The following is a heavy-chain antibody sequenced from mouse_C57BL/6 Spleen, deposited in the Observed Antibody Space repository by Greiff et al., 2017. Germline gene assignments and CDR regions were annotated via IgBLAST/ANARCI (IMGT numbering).Heavy chain of an antibody. CDR2: ISYDGSN. CDR1: GYSITSGYY. CDR3: AREYDYEGYGAMDY. Sequence: EVKLMESGPGLVKPSQSLSLTCSVTGYSITSGYYWNWIRQFPGNKLEWMGYISYDGSNNYNPSLKNRISITRDTSKNQFFLKLNSVTTEDTATYYCAREYDYEGYGAMDYWGQGTSVTVSS. V-gene: IGHV3-6*01. J-gene: IGHJ4*01. D-gene: IGHD2-4*01.